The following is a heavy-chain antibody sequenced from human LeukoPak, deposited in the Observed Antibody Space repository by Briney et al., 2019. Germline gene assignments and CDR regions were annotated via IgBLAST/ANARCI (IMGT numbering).Heavy chain of an antibody. D-gene: IGHD4-17*01. V-gene: IGHV3-30*02. CDR2: TRYDGSDK. Sequence: GGSLRLSCAASGFIFSSYGMHWVRQAPGKGPEWVAFTRYDGSDKYYADSVKGRFTISRDNSKNTLYLQMNSLRAEDTAVYYCAKDLTTVTSQGDYWGQGTLVTVSS. J-gene: IGHJ4*02. CDR3: AKDLTTVTSQGDY. CDR1: GFIFSSYG.